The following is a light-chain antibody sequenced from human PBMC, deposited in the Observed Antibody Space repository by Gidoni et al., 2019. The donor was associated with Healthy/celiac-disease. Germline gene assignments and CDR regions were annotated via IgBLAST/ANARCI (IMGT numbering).Light chain of an antibody. CDR2: GNS. CDR1: SSNIEAGYD. J-gene: IGLJ2*01. Sequence: QPALTQSPSVSGAPGQTVTISCTGSSSNIEAGYDVHWYQQLPGTAPKLPIYGNSNRPSGGPDRFSGSKSGTSAALAITGLQAEDEADYYCQSYDSSLSGGVFGGGTKLXV. CDR3: QSYDSSLSGGV. V-gene: IGLV1-40*01.